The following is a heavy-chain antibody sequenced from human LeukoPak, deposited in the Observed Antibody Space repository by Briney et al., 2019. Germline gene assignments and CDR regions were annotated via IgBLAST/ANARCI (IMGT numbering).Heavy chain of an antibody. CDR3: ATDGKYYSSGDY. CDR2: IFYSGST. CDR1: GGSISSSSYY. V-gene: IGHV4-39*02. D-gene: IGHD6-19*01. J-gene: IGHJ4*02. Sequence: SETLSLTCTVSGGSISSSSYYWGWIRQPTGKGLEWIGNIFYSGSTYYNPSLKSRVTISVDTSKNQFSLKLSSVTAADTAVYYCATDGKYYSSGDYWGQRTLVTVSS.